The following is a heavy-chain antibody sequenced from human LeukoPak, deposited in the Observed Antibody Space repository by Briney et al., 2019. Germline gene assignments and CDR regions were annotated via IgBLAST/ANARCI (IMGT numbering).Heavy chain of an antibody. J-gene: IGHJ6*03. CDR2: IYPGDSDT. CDR3: ARSSYSSSWYETSGPDPYYYYYMDV. Sequence: GESLKISCKGSGYSFTSYWIGWVRQMPGKGLEWMGIIYPGDSDTRYSTSFQGQVTISADKSISTAYLQWSSLKASDTAMYYCARSSYSSSWYETSGPDPYYYYYMDVWGKGTTVTISS. D-gene: IGHD6-13*01. CDR1: GYSFTSYW. V-gene: IGHV5-51*01.